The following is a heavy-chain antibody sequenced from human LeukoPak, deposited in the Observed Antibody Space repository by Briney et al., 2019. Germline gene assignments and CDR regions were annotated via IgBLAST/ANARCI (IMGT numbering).Heavy chain of an antibody. V-gene: IGHV4-39*01. Sequence: SVTLSLTCSVSGGSISSGSYNWGWIRQPPGKGLEWIGSIYYSGSTYYNPSLKSRVTISVDTSKNQFSLNLSSVTAADTAVYYCARHVFAVAGHFDYWGQGTLVTVSS. CDR1: GGSISSGSYN. CDR3: ARHVFAVAGHFDY. CDR2: IYYSGST. D-gene: IGHD6-19*01. J-gene: IGHJ4*02.